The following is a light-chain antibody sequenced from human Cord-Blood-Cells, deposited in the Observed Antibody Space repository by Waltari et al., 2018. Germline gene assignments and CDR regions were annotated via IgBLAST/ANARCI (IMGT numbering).Light chain of an antibody. Sequence: QSALTQPASVSGSPGQSITISCTGTSSDVGRYNLVSWYQQHPGQAPKLMIYEGSKRPSGGSNRFSGSKSGNTACLTISGLQAEDEADYYCCSYAGSSAFVFGTGTKVTVL. CDR3: CSYAGSSAFV. CDR1: SSDVGRYNL. J-gene: IGLJ1*01. CDR2: EGS. V-gene: IGLV2-23*03.